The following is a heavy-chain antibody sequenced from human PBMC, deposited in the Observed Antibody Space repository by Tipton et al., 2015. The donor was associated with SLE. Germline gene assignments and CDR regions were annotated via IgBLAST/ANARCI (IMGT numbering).Heavy chain of an antibody. CDR2: IYTSGST. V-gene: IGHV4-61*02. J-gene: IGHJ4*02. CDR1: GGSISSGSYY. Sequence: TLSLTCTVSGGSISSGSYYWSWIRQPAGKGLEWIGRIYTSGSTNYNPSLKSRVTISVDTSKNQFSLKLSSVTAADTAVYYRARHIHSRYYFDYWGQGTLVTVSS. CDR3: ARHIHSRYYFDY. D-gene: IGHD2-21*01.